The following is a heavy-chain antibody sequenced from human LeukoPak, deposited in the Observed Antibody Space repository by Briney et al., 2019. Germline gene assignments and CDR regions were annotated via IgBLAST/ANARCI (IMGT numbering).Heavy chain of an antibody. Sequence: ASVKVSCKASGGTFSSYAISWVRQAPGQGLEWMGGIIPIFGTANSAQKFQGRVTITADQSTSPAYMELCSLRAEDPAAYYCAKARRIYSGYDYYYMDVWGKGTTVTVSS. D-gene: IGHD5-12*01. CDR1: GGTFSSYA. J-gene: IGHJ6*03. CDR2: IIPIFGTA. CDR3: AKARRIYSGYDYYYMDV. V-gene: IGHV1-69*13.